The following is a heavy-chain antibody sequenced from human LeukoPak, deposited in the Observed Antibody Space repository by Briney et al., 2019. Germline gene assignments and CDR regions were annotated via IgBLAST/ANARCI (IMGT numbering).Heavy chain of an antibody. Sequence: GGSLRLSCVASGFSFDDYAMHWVRHAPGKGLEWVSGINWNSGSIGYADSVKGRFTISRDNAKNSLYLQMNSLRAEDTAVYFCAKGDKMLTWRRTYNRFDPWGQGTLVTVSS. J-gene: IGHJ5*02. CDR2: INWNSGSI. CDR3: AKGDKMLTWRRTYNRFDP. CDR1: GFSFDDYA. D-gene: IGHD3-16*01. V-gene: IGHV3-9*01.